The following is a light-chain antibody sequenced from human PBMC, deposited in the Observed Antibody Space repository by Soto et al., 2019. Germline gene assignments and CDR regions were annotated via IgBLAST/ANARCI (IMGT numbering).Light chain of an antibody. CDR3: AAWDDSLDVLI. CDR1: SSNIGSNT. Sequence: QLVLTQPPSASGAPGQRVTVSCSGSSSNIGSNTVNWYQHLPGTAPKLLIYNNNQRPSGVPDRVSGSKSGTSASLAISGLQSEDEADYFCAAWDDSLDVLIFGGGTKVTVL. J-gene: IGLJ2*01. V-gene: IGLV1-44*01. CDR2: NNN.